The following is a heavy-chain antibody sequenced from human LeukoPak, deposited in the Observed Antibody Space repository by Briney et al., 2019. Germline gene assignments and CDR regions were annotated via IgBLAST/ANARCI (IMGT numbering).Heavy chain of an antibody. J-gene: IGHJ5*02. Sequence: PSETLSLTCTVSGGSISGYYWSWIRQPPGKGLEWIGYIYYSGSTNYNPSLKSRVTISVDTSKNQFSLKLRSVTAADTAVYYCARNTRRYCNNGSCSNWFDPWGQGTLVTVSS. D-gene: IGHD2-15*01. V-gene: IGHV4-59*12. CDR2: IYYSGST. CDR1: GGSISGYY. CDR3: ARNTRRYCNNGSCSNWFDP.